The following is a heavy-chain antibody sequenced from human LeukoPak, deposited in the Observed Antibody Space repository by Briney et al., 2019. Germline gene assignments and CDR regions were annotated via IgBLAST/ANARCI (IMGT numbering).Heavy chain of an antibody. CDR2: ISVSGGST. CDR3: AKDRPIEIVTVGARGYYFDY. V-gene: IGHV3-23*01. J-gene: IGHJ4*02. Sequence: PGGSLRLSCAASGFTFSTYALSWVRRAPGKGLVWVSGISVSGGSTYYEDSVKGRFTISRDNSKNTLYLQMNSLRAEDTAVYYCAKDRPIEIVTVGARGYYFDYWGQGTLVTVSS. D-gene: IGHD2/OR15-2a*01. CDR1: GFTFSTYA.